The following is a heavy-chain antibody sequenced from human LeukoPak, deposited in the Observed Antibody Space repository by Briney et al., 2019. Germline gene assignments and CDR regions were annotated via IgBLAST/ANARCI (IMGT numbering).Heavy chain of an antibody. Sequence: GASVKVSCKASGYTLTSYYMHWVRQAPGQGLEWMGIINPRGGSTSYAQKFQGRVTMTRDTSTSTVYMELSSLRSEDTAVYYCARPVLRYFDWLRPGDYYYYGMDVWGQGTTVTVSS. D-gene: IGHD3-9*01. CDR1: GYTLTSYY. CDR2: INPRGGST. J-gene: IGHJ6*02. CDR3: ARPVLRYFDWLRPGDYYYYGMDV. V-gene: IGHV1-46*01.